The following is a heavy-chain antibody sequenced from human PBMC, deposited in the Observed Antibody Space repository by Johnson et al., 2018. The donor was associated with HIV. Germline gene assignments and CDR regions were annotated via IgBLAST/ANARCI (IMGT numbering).Heavy chain of an antibody. Sequence: VQLVESGGDLVQPGGSLRLSCGASGFSVSNNYMSWVRQAPGKGLEWVSVIYSGGNTYYADSVRGRFTISRDNAKNSLYLQMNSLRAEDTALYYCAKDLRQWLVDALHLWGQGTMVTVSS. CDR1: GFSVSNNY. CDR3: AKDLRQWLVDALHL. J-gene: IGHJ3*01. V-gene: IGHV3-66*01. CDR2: IYSGGNT. D-gene: IGHD6-19*01.